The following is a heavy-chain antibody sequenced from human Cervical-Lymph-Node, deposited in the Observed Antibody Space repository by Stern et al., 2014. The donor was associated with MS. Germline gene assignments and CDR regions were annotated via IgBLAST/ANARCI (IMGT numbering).Heavy chain of an antibody. J-gene: IGHJ4*02. CDR2: ISGSGDST. V-gene: IGHV3-23*04. Sequence: VQLVESGGSLVQPGGSLRLSCAASGFTFSNYAMSWVRQAPGKGLEGVSAISGSGDSTYYADSVKGRFTISRENSTNTLFLQMNSLRADDTAVYYCAKEGILVASFDYWGQGTLVTVSS. CDR3: AKEGILVASFDY. D-gene: IGHD6-19*01. CDR1: GFTFSNYA.